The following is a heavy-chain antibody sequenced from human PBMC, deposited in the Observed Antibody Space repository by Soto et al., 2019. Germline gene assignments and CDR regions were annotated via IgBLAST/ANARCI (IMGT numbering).Heavy chain of an antibody. Sequence: PGGSLRLSCAASGFTFTTYWMHWVRQVPGKGLVWVSRIKGDGSSLSYADSVKGRFTISRDNVENTVYLQMGSLRADDTAVYYWARGLKTYYGVDVWGQGTTVTVSS. J-gene: IGHJ6*02. V-gene: IGHV3-74*01. CDR3: ARGLKTYYGVDV. CDR2: IKGDGSSL. CDR1: GFTFTTYW.